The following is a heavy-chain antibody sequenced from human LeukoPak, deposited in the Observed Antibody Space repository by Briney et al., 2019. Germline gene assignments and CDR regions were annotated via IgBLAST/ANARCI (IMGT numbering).Heavy chain of an antibody. CDR2: INAGNGNT. J-gene: IGHJ4*02. CDR3: ARDPSPYSGSYYFDY. D-gene: IGHD1-26*01. V-gene: IGHV1-3*01. Sequence: GYTFTSYAMHWVRQAPGQRLEWMGWINAGNGNTKYSQKFQGRVTITRDTSASTAYMELSSLRSEDTAVYYCARDPSPYSGSYYFDYWGQGTLVTVSS. CDR1: GYTFTSYA.